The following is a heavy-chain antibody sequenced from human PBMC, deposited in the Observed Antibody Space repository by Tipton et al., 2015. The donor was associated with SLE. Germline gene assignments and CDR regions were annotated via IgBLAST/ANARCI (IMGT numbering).Heavy chain of an antibody. CDR2: IYYSANT. V-gene: IGHV4-39*01. CDR1: GDPITSSSYY. Sequence: TLSLTCTVSGDPITSSSYYWGWIRQPPGKGLEWIGSIYYSANTYYNPSLKSRATISVDTSRNQFPLKLNFVTAADTAFYYCTRHVVGVASRPGWFDTWGQGTLVTVSS. CDR3: TRHVVGVASRPGWFDT. D-gene: IGHD2-15*01. J-gene: IGHJ5*02.